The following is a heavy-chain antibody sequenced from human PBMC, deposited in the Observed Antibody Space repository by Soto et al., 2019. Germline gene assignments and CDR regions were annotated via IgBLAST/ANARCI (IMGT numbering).Heavy chain of an antibody. J-gene: IGHJ4*02. Sequence: HGGSLRLSCVVSGFTLSDYYIDWVRQAPGKGLEWVGRSRNKAKAYTTDYAASVRGRFTLSRDEAKNSLFLQMSSLKSDDTAMYYCTRALPGAVSDYWGQGTLVTSPQ. V-gene: IGHV3-72*01. CDR2: SRNKAKAYTT. CDR3: TRALPGAVSDY. CDR1: GFTLSDYY. D-gene: IGHD1-26*01.